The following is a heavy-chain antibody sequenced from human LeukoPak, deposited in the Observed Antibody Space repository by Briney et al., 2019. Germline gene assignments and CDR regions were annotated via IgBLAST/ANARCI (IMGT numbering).Heavy chain of an antibody. CDR3: ARVAAAAELSFDY. CDR2: IYYSGST. D-gene: IGHD6-13*01. V-gene: IGHV4-39*01. J-gene: IGHJ4*02. Sequence: WIRQPPGKWLEWIGSIYYSGSTYYNPSLKSRVTISVDTSKNQFSLKLSSVTAADTAVYYCARVAAAAELSFDYWGQGTLVTVSS.